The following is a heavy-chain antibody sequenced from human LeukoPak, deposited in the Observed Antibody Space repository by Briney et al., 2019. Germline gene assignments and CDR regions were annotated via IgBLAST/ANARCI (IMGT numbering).Heavy chain of an antibody. J-gene: IGHJ4*02. V-gene: IGHV3-33*01. Sequence: PGGSLRLSCAASGFTFSSYGMHWVRQAPGKGLEWVAVIWYDGSNKYYADSVKGRFTISRDNSKNTLYLKMNSLRAEDTAVYYCARDSQLGIFGLEYYFDYWGQGTLVTVSS. CDR2: IWYDGSNK. CDR3: ARDSQLGIFGLEYYFDY. D-gene: IGHD3/OR15-3a*01. CDR1: GFTFSSYG.